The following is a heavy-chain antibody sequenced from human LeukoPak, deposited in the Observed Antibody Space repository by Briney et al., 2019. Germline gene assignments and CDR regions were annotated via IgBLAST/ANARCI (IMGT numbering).Heavy chain of an antibody. CDR2: ISYDGSNK. V-gene: IGHV3-30*18. CDR1: GFTFSSYG. CDR3: AKDPNTYYYGSGSYFDY. Sequence: PGRSLSLSCAASGFTFSSYGMHWVRQAPGKGLEWVAVISYDGSNKYYADSVKGRFTISRDNSKNTLYLQMNSLRAEDTAVYYCAKDPNTYYYGSGSYFDYWGQGTLVTVSS. D-gene: IGHD3-10*01. J-gene: IGHJ4*02.